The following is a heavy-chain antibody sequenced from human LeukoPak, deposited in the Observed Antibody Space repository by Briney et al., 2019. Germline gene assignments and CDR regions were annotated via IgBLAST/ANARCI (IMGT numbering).Heavy chain of an antibody. D-gene: IGHD3-22*01. V-gene: IGHV3-9*01. CDR1: GFTFGDYA. Sequence: GGSLRLSCAASGFTFGDYAMHWVRQAPGKGLEWVSGISWNSGSIGYADSVKGRFTISRDNAKNSLYLQMNSLRAEDTALYYCAKGKSYYYDSSGYYLVYWGQGTLVTVSS. CDR3: AKGKSYYYDSSGYYLVY. CDR2: ISWNSGSI. J-gene: IGHJ4*02.